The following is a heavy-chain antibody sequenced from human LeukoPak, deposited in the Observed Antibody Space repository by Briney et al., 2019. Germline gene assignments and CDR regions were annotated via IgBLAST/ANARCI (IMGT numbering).Heavy chain of an antibody. Sequence: PGGSLRLSCAASGFTFSSHWMHWVRHAPEKGLVGVAHINADGSGTYYAASVKGRFTISRDNAKNTLYLQMHSLTAEDTAVYYCVRGALRDCSYTSCSRGNWFDPRGQGTLVTVSS. D-gene: IGHD2-2*01. CDR2: INADGSGT. V-gene: IGHV3-74*01. CDR1: GFTFSSHW. CDR3: VRGALRDCSYTSCSRGNWFDP. J-gene: IGHJ5*02.